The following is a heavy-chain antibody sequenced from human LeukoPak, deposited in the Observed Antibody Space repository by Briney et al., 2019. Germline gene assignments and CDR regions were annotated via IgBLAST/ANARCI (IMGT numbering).Heavy chain of an antibody. J-gene: IGHJ4*02. Sequence: SETLSLTCTVSSGSISNYYWNWIRQPAGKGLEWIGRIYLSASTNYNPSLKSRVTMSLDTSENQFSLRLTSVTAADTAVYYCARRRTAGWLRLYYFDYWGQGTLVTVSS. CDR3: ARRRTAGWLRLYYFDY. CDR1: SGSISNYY. D-gene: IGHD5-12*01. CDR2: IYLSAST. V-gene: IGHV4-4*07.